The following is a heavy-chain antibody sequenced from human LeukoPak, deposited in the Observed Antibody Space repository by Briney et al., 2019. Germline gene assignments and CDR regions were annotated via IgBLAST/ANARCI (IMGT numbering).Heavy chain of an antibody. D-gene: IGHD6-13*01. CDR2: IHYSGTT. CDR1: GYSISTGYF. Sequence: SETLSLTCSVSGYSISTGYFWVWIRQPPGKGPEWIGNIHYSGTTYYNPSLNSRVAISVDTSKNQFSLNLSSVTAADTAIYYCARGSGSSSWFYWGQGTLVTVSS. J-gene: IGHJ4*02. CDR3: ARGSGSSSWFY. V-gene: IGHV4-38-2*02.